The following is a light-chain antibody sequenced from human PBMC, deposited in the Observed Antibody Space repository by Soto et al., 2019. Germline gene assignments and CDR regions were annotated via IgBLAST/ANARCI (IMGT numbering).Light chain of an antibody. Sequence: EIVVTQCAATLSVSPGESVTLACRASQRVXNKFFWYEAKPGKAPRVLNYXTSTSAAGIPARFSGSGSGTDFTLTISSLEPEDLAVYCCQQRSNWWTFGPGTKVDIK. CDR1: QRVXNK. CDR2: XTS. CDR3: QQRSNWWT. J-gene: IGKJ1*01. V-gene: IGKV3-11*01.